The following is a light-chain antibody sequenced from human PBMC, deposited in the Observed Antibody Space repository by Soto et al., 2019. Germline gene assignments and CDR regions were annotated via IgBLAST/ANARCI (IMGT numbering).Light chain of an antibody. CDR1: SSNIGSNY. J-gene: IGLJ2*01. CDR2: RNN. V-gene: IGLV1-47*01. CDR3: GGWDDSLSGPV. Sequence: QSVLTQPPSASGTPGQRVNISCSESSSNIGSNYVYWYRQFPGTAPKLLIQRNNQRPSGVPARFSGSKSGTSASLAISGLRSEDEADYYCGGWDDSLSGPVFGGGTQLTVL.